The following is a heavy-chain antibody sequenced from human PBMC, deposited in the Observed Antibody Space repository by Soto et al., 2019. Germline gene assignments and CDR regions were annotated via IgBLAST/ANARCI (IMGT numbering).Heavy chain of an antibody. D-gene: IGHD3-22*01. Sequence: GGSLRLSCAASGFTFSSYAMSWARQAPGKGMEWGSAISGSGGSTYYADSVEGRFTISRDNSKNTLYLQMNSLRAKDTAVYYCARAAMISFYVDYWGQGTLVTVSS. CDR1: GFTFSSYA. CDR3: ARAAMISFYVDY. J-gene: IGHJ4*02. V-gene: IGHV3-23*01. CDR2: ISGSGGST.